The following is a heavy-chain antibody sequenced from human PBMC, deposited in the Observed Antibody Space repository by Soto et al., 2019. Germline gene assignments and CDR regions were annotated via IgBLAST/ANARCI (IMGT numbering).Heavy chain of an antibody. CDR1: GGTFSSYA. V-gene: IGHV1-69*13. CDR3: ASAGDVVVVSPEPVDYYYYYGMDV. CDR2: IIPIFGTA. D-gene: IGHD2-15*01. Sequence: GASVKVSCKASGGTFSSYAISWVRQAPGQGLEWMGGIIPIFGTANYAQKFQGRVTIIADESTSTAYMELSSLRSEDTAVYYCASAGDVVVVSPEPVDYYYYYGMDVWGQGTTVTVSS. J-gene: IGHJ6*02.